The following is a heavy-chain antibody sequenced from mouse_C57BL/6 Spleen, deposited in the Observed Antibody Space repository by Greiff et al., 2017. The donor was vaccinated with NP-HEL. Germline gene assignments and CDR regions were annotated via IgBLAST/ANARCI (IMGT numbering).Heavy chain of an antibody. CDR1: GYSITSGYY. J-gene: IGHJ2*01. Sequence: VQLQQSGPGLVKPSQSLSLTCSVTGYSITSGYYWNWIRQFPGNKLEWMGYISYDGSNNYNPSLKNRISITRDTSKNQFFLKLNSVTTEDTATYYCARGRVYDYDDYFDYWGQGTTLTVSS. CDR3: ARGRVYDYDDYFDY. D-gene: IGHD2-4*01. CDR2: ISYDGSN. V-gene: IGHV3-6*01.